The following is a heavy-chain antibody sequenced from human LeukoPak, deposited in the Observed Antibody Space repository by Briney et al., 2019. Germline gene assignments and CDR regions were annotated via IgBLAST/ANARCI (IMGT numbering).Heavy chain of an antibody. CDR2: ISSSSSYI. CDR3: AREGSIVARTDY. V-gene: IGHV3-21*01. Sequence: PGGSLRLSCAASGFTFSSYSMNWVRQAPGKGLEWVSSISSSSSYIYYADSVKGRFTISRDNAKNSLYLQMNSLRAEDTAVYYCAREGSIVARTDYWGQGALVIVSS. J-gene: IGHJ4*02. D-gene: IGHD3-16*02. CDR1: GFTFSSYS.